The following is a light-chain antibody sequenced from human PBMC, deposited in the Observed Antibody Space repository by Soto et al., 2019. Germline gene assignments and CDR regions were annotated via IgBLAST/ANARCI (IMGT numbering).Light chain of an antibody. J-gene: IGLJ3*02. Sequence: QSALTQPPSASGSPGQSVAISCTGTSSDVGGYDYVSWFQQHPGKAPKLMIYEVYKRPSGVPDRFSGSKSGNTASLTVSGLQAEDEGDYYCSSYAVSNTLVFGEGTKLTVL. CDR3: SSYAVSNTLV. CDR1: SSDVGGYDY. CDR2: EVY. V-gene: IGLV2-8*01.